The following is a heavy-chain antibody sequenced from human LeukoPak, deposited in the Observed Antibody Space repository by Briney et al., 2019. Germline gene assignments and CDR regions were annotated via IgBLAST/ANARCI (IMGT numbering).Heavy chain of an antibody. CDR1: GYTFTGYY. J-gene: IGHJ5*02. CDR2: INPNSGGT. CDR3: ARDGGIVLMGNWSDP. D-gene: IGHD2-8*01. Sequence: ASVKVSCKASGYTFTGYYMHWVRQAPGQGLEWMGWINPNSGGTNYAQKFQGRVTMTRDTSISTAYMELSRLRSDDTAVYYCARDGGIVLMGNWSDPWGQGTLVTVSS. V-gene: IGHV1-2*02.